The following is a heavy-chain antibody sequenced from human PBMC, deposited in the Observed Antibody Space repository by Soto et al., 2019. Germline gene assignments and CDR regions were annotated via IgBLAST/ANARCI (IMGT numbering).Heavy chain of an antibody. J-gene: IGHJ1*01. D-gene: IGHD2-21*01. CDR2: ISYDGSNK. V-gene: IGHV3-30*18. CDR3: AKDLTVLLAYCGGDCYVTSK. CDR1: GFTFSSYG. Sequence: GGSLRLSCAASGFTFSSYGMHWVRQAPGKGLEWVAVISYDGSNKYYADSVKGRFTISRDNSKNTLYLQMNSLRAEDTAVYYCAKDLTVLLAYCGGDCYVTSKRGQGTLVTVSP.